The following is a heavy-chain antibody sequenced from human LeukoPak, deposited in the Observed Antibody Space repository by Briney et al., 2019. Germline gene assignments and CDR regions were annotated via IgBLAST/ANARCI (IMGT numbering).Heavy chain of an antibody. D-gene: IGHD5-12*01. V-gene: IGHV1-2*02. J-gene: IGHJ5*02. CDR2: INPNSGGT. Sequence: ASVKVSCKASGYTFTGYYMHWVRQAPGQGLEWMGWINPNSGGTNYAQKFQGRVTMTRDTSISTAYMELSRLRSEDTAVYYCARGWGYSGYENHWFDPWGQGTLVTVSS. CDR1: GYTFTGYY. CDR3: ARGWGYSGYENHWFDP.